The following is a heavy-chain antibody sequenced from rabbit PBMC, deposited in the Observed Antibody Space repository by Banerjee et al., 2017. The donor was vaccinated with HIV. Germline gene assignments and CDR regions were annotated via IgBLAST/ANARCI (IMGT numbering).Heavy chain of an antibody. V-gene: IGHV1S40*01. CDR1: GFTFSSYW. D-gene: IGHD7-1*01. Sequence: QSLEESGGDLVKPGASLTLTCTASGFTFSSYWMCWVRQAPGKGLEWIACIYSGSSGSTYYASWAKGRFTISKTSSTTVTLQMTSLTAADTATYFCATDYAGYTGYSYASNLWGPGTLVTVS. CDR3: ATDYAGYTGYSYASNL. J-gene: IGHJ4*01. CDR2: IYSGSSGST.